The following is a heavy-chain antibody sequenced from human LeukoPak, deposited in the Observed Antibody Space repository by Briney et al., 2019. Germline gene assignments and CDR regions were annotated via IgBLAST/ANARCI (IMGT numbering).Heavy chain of an antibody. V-gene: IGHV1-69*13. CDR2: IIPIFGTA. J-gene: IGHJ4*02. CDR1: GGTFSSYA. D-gene: IGHD6-13*01. Sequence: SVKVSCKAPGGTFSSYAISWVRQAPGQGLEWMGGIIPIFGTANYAQKFQGRVTITADESTSTAYMELSSLRSEDTAVYYCARDPSSSWSGNYWGQGTRVTVSS. CDR3: ARDPSSSWSGNY.